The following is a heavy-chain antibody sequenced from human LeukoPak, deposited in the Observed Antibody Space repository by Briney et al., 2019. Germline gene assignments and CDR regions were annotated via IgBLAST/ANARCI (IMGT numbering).Heavy chain of an antibody. CDR3: TRDQDGMDV. J-gene: IGHJ6*02. V-gene: IGHV6-1*01. CDR1: GDSVSSNIAA. CDR2: TYYRSKWYI. Sequence: SQALSLTCAISGDSVSSNIAAWNWVRQSPSRGLEWLGRTYYRSKWYIDYAVSVKSRATINPDTSKNQFSLQLSSVTPEDTAVYYCTRDQDGMDVWGQGTTVTVSS.